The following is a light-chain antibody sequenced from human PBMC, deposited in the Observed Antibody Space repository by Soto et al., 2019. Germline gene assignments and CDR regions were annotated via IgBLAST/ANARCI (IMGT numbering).Light chain of an antibody. CDR3: TSYPPTNTLA. CDR2: DVN. Sequence: QSALTQPDSVSGSPGQSITISCTGTSRDIGAYNYVSWFQQYPGKAPKCMIYDVNTRPSGVSDRFSGSKSGNTASLTISGLQAEDEAVYYCTSYPPTNTLALGGRTQLAVL. V-gene: IGLV2-14*01. CDR1: SRDIGAYNY. J-gene: IGLJ2*01.